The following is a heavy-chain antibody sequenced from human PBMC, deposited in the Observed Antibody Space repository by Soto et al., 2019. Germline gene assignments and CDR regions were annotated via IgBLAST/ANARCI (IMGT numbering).Heavy chain of an antibody. J-gene: IGHJ4*02. V-gene: IGHV1-58*01. CDR1: GFTFTSSA. D-gene: IGHD1-1*01. Sequence: SSVKVSCKASGFTFTSSAVPWVRPARLQRPEWIVWLVVGSRNTNYAQKFQERVTITRDISTSTAYMELSSPRSEDTAVYYCAAEVPALNWNDDYWGQGTRVTVSS. CDR3: AAEVPALNWNDDY. CDR2: LVVGSRNT.